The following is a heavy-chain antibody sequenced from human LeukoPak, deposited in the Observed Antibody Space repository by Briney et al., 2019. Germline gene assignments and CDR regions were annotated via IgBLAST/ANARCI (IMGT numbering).Heavy chain of an antibody. V-gene: IGHV4-59*12. CDR1: RGSISSYY. D-gene: IGHD2-15*01. Sequence: PPQTLSLTCTLSRGSISSYYWSWIRHPPGKGLEWIGYIYYSGSTNYNPSLKSRVTISVDTSKNHFSLNLSSVTAADTAVYYCARDNPYFTSYCSGGSCSRWGQGTLVTVSS. J-gene: IGHJ4*02. CDR2: IYYSGST. CDR3: ARDNPYFTSYCSGGSCSR.